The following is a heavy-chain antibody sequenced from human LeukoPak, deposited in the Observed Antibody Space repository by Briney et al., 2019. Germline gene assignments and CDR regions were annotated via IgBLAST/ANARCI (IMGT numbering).Heavy chain of an antibody. Sequence: SETLALTCTVSGGSINSGSYYWSWIRQPAGKGLEWIGRVYTSGSPNYNPSLKSRVTISLETSKNQFSLKLTSVTAADTAVYYCARGGGTGTTWFDTWGQGTLVTVSS. CDR3: ARGGGTGTTWFDT. J-gene: IGHJ5*02. D-gene: IGHD1-1*01. CDR2: VYTSGSP. V-gene: IGHV4-61*02. CDR1: GGSINSGSYY.